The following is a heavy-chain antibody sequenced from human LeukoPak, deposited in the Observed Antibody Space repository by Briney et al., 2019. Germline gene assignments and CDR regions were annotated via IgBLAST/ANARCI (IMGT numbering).Heavy chain of an antibody. V-gene: IGHV3-53*01. J-gene: IGHJ4*02. CDR2: IYSGGST. Sequence: GGSLRLSCAASGLTVSANYMSGVRQARGKGLEGVSVIYSGGSTYFGDSVEGRFTLSRDTSKNTLYLQMNSLRAEDTAVYYCATRSSGWGQGTLVTVSS. D-gene: IGHD6-19*01. CDR3: ATRSSG. CDR1: GLTVSANY.